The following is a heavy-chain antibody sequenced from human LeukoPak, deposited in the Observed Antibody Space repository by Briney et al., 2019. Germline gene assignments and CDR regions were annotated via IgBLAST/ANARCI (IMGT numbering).Heavy chain of an antibody. V-gene: IGHV1-18*01. J-gene: IGHJ6*02. CDR1: GYTFTSYG. Sequence: ASVNVSCKASGYTFTSYGISWVRQAPGQGLEWMGWLSAYNGNTNYAQKLQGRVTMTTDTSTSTAYMELRSLRSDDTAVYYCARDWPHFVVEDYYYGMDIWGQGTTVTVSS. CDR3: ARDWPHFVVEDYYYGMDI. CDR2: LSAYNGNT. D-gene: IGHD2-15*01.